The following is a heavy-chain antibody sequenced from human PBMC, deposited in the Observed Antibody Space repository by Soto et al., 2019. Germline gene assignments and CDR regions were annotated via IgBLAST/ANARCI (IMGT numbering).Heavy chain of an antibody. V-gene: IGHV3-23*01. CDR3: ARRGERWLPEDY. D-gene: IGHD6-19*01. J-gene: IGHJ4*02. CDR2: ISRGAEDT. CDR1: GFTFHIYP. Sequence: EVQLLESGGGLVQPRGSLRLSCAASGFTFHIYPMTWVRQTPGKGLEWVSTISRGAEDTQYADSGKGRSTLTRDDSKKTPYLQLNGLRAEDTAVYYCARRGERWLPEDYWGQGTLVNVSS.